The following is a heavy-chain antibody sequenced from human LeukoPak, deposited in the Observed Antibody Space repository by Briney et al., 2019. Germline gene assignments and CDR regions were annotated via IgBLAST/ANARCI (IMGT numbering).Heavy chain of an antibody. CDR2: IRYDGSNK. Sequence: GGSLGLSCAASGFTFSSYGMHWVRQAPGKGLEWVAYIRYDGSNKYYADSVKGRFTISRDNSKNTLYLQMNSLRAEDTAVYYCAKDRVAAAGIYNWFDPWGQGTLLTVSS. CDR1: GFTFSSYG. D-gene: IGHD6-13*01. CDR3: AKDRVAAAGIYNWFDP. J-gene: IGHJ5*02. V-gene: IGHV3-30*02.